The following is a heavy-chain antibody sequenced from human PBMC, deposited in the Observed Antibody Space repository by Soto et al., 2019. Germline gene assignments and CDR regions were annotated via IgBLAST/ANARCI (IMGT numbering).Heavy chain of an antibody. CDR3: ARDQEAGSFFPYYYGMDV. D-gene: IGHD6-13*01. Sequence: ASVKVSCKASGYTFTSYGIHWVRQAPGQRLEWTGWINAGNGNTKYSEKFQGRVTITRDTSASTAYLELSSLRAEDTAVYYCARDQEAGSFFPYYYGMDVWGQGTTVTVSS. CDR2: INAGNGNT. J-gene: IGHJ6*02. CDR1: GYTFTSYG. V-gene: IGHV1-3*01.